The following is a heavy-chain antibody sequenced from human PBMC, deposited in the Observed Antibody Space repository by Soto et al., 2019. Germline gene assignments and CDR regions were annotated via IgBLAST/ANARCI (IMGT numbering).Heavy chain of an antibody. V-gene: IGHV4-31*03. CDR3: AKESGGYDSSTRYGLDV. J-gene: IGHJ6*02. D-gene: IGHD6-25*01. CDR2: IYYSGST. Sequence: TLSLTCSVSGDSISSVGHYWTWIRHQPGKGLEWIGYIYYSGSTDYNPSLKSRVSISVDTSKNQFSLKLSSVTAADTAVYYCAKESGGYDSSTRYGLDVWGQGTTVTVSS. CDR1: GDSISSVGHY.